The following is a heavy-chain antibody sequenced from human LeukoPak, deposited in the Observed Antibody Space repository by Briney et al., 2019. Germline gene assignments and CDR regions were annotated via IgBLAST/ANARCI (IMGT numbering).Heavy chain of an antibody. J-gene: IGHJ4*02. Sequence: ASVKVSCKASGGTFSSYAISWVRQAPGQGLEWMGGIIPIFGTANYAQKFQGRVTITADKSTSTAYMELSSLRSEDTAVYYCARRGVGDSSGYYFLDYWGQGTLVTVSS. CDR3: ARRGVGDSSGYYFLDY. D-gene: IGHD3-22*01. CDR1: GGTFSSYA. CDR2: IIPIFGTA. V-gene: IGHV1-69*06.